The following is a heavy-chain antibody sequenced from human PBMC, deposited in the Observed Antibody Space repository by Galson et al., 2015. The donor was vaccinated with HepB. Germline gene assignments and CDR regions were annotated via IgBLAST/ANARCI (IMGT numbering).Heavy chain of an antibody. Sequence: SLRLSCAASGFTFSSYAMHWVRQAPGKGLEWVAVISYDGSNKYYADSVKGRFTISRDNSKNTLYLQMNSLRAEDTAVYYCARDGSDCSSTSCRRRDAFDIWCQGTMVTVSS. CDR2: ISYDGSNK. D-gene: IGHD2-2*01. J-gene: IGHJ3*02. CDR3: ARDGSDCSSTSCRRRDAFDI. V-gene: IGHV3-30-3*01. CDR1: GFTFSSYA.